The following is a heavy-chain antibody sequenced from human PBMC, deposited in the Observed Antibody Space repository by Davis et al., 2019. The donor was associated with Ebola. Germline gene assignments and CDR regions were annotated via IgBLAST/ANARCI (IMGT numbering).Heavy chain of an antibody. V-gene: IGHV3-53*01. Sequence: GESLKISCAVSGFSVATKYIGWVRQVPGKGLEWVSMLHSGHQTYYTDSVKDRFTISRDDSKNTVFLQMSGLKTEDTAVYYCVGSDCSSTSCYTGGDYWGQGTLVTVSS. CDR1: GFSVATKY. CDR3: VGSDCSSTSCYTGGDY. CDR2: LHSGHQT. J-gene: IGHJ4*02. D-gene: IGHD2-2*02.